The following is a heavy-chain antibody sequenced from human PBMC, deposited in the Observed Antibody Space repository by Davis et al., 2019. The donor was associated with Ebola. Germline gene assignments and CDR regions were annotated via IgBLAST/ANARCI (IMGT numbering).Heavy chain of an antibody. D-gene: IGHD4-17*01. J-gene: IGHJ4*02. CDR1: AFIFSNYA. CDR3: AKALEEDSGDPEVALHY. V-gene: IGHV3-23*01. CDR2: IRGSGYRT. Sequence: AGSLTLSCATSAFIFSNYAMSWVRQVPGKGLEWVAAIRGSGYRTYYADSVKGRFTISRDHSKNTLFLQMNSLRAEDTAVYYWAKALEEDSGDPEVALHYWGQGTLVTVSS.